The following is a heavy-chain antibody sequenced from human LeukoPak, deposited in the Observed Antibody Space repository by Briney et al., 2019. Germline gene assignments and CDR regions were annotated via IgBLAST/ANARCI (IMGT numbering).Heavy chain of an antibody. CDR2: IYYSGST. J-gene: IGHJ4*02. D-gene: IGHD3-10*01. Sequence: SETQSLTCSVSVGFISSSTDYWGWIRQPPGKGLEWIGSIYYSGSTYYNPSRKSRVTISVDTSKNQLSLKLSSVTAADTAVYFCARTYGSGSYLRMYYWGQGTLVTVSS. CDR1: VGFISSSTDY. V-gene: IGHV4-39*01. CDR3: ARTYGSGSYLRMYY.